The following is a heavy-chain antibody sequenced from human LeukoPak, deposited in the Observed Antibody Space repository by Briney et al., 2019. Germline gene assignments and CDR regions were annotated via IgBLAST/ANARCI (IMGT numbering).Heavy chain of an antibody. CDR2: IYYSGST. V-gene: IGHV4-59*01. J-gene: IGHJ5*02. D-gene: IGHD2-2*01. CDR3: ARGRQAKSSTHNWFDP. CDR1: GGSISSYY. Sequence: SETLSLTCTVSGGSISSYYWSWIRQPPGKGLEWIGYIYYSGSTNYNPSLKSRVTISVDTSKNQFSLKLSSVTAADTAVYYCARGRQAKSSTHNWFDPWGQGTLVTVSS.